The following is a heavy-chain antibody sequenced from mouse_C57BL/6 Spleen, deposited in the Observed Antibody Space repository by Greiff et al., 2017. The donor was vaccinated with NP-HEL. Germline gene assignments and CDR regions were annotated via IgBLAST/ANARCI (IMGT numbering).Heavy chain of an antibody. J-gene: IGHJ4*01. CDR3: AVYYGYEYYAMDY. D-gene: IGHD2-2*01. CDR2: IHPNSGST. V-gene: IGHV1-64*01. Sequence: QVQLQQPGAELVKPGASVKLSCKASGYTFTSYWMHWVKQRPGQGLEWIGMIHPNSGSTNYNEKFKSKATLTVDKSSSTAYMQLSSLTSEDSAVYYCAVYYGYEYYAMDYWGQGTSVTVSS. CDR1: GYTFTSYW.